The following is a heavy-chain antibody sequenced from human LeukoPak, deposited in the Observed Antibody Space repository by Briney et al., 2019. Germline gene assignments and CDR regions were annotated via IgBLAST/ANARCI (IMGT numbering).Heavy chain of an antibody. CDR2: VKQDGSEN. CDR3: VRDYRFLDDY. J-gene: IGHJ4*02. D-gene: IGHD3-3*01. V-gene: IGHV3-7*01. Sequence: GGTLRLSCVASGFSFSYHGMNCVRLAPGKGLEWVGNVKQDGSENYYADSVKGRFTISRDNAKNSLYLQMNSLRAEDTAVYYCVRDYRFLDDYWGQGTLVTVSS. CDR1: GFSFSYHG.